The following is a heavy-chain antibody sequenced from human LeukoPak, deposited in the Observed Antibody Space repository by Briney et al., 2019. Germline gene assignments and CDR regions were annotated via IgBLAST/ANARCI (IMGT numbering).Heavy chain of an antibody. D-gene: IGHD3/OR15-3a*01. CDR1: GGSFRAYY. V-gene: IGHV4-34*01. CDR2: INHSGST. J-gene: IGHJ4*02. CDR3: TGHPLSFGVSWLLRPYFDY. Sequence: SETLSLTCAVSGGSFRAYYWSWIRQPPRKGLEWIGEINHSGSTNHNPSLTSRVTISVQTSKHQFSLTLSSVTAAHTPGPYFTGHPLSFGVSWLLRPYFDYWGKGTLVTVSS.